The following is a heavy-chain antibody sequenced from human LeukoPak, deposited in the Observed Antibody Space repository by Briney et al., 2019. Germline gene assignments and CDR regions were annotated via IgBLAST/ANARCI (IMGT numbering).Heavy chain of an antibody. V-gene: IGHV1-2*02. CDR1: GYKFRDHY. D-gene: IGHD4-17*01. CDR3: ARGYFGDYVLDT. CDR2: INPNSGDT. Sequence: ASVKVSCKAYGYKFRDHYIHWVRQAPGQGLEYLGWINPNSGDTNYAQKFQGRVTLTRDTSIDTAYLHLDSLTSGYTAVYFCARGYFGDYVLDTWGQGSRVTVTS. J-gene: IGHJ5*02.